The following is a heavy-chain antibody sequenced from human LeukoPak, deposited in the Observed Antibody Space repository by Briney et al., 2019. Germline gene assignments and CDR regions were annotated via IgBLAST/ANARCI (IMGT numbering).Heavy chain of an antibody. V-gene: IGHV3-7*01. CDR3: ARVRFLEWGSLDY. CDR1: GFTFSSYW. D-gene: IGHD3-3*01. CDR2: IKQDGSEK. J-gene: IGHJ4*02. Sequence: PGGSLRLSCAASGFTFSSYWMSWVRQAPGKGLEWVANIKQDGSEKYYVDSVKGRFTISRDNAKNSLYLQMNSLRAEDMAVYYCARVRFLEWGSLDYWGQGTLVTVSS.